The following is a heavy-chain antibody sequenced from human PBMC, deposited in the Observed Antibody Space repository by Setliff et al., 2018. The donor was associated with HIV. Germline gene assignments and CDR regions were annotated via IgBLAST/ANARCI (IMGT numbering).Heavy chain of an antibody. CDR2: IYTSGST. CDR3: ARHVGYSSSSLDY. Sequence: SETLSLTCTVSGGSISSYYWGWIRQPPGKGLEWIGDIYTSGSTNYNPSLKSRVTISVDTSKNQFSLKLSSVTAADTAVYYCARHVGYSSSSLDYWGQGTLVTVSS. D-gene: IGHD6-6*01. V-gene: IGHV4-59*08. J-gene: IGHJ4*02. CDR1: GGSISSYY.